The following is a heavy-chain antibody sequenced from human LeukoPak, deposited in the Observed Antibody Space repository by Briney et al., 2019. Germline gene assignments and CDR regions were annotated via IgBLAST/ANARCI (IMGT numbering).Heavy chain of an antibody. D-gene: IGHD5-12*01. CDR3: ARPGYSGYDSANFDY. V-gene: IGHV1-2*02. CDR2: INPNSGGT. Sequence: ASVKVSCKASRYTFTGYYMHWVRQAPGQGLEWMGWINPNSGGTNYAQKFQGRVTMTRDTSISTAYMELSRLRSDDTAVYYCARPGYSGYDSANFDYWGQGTLVTVSS. CDR1: RYTFTGYY. J-gene: IGHJ4*02.